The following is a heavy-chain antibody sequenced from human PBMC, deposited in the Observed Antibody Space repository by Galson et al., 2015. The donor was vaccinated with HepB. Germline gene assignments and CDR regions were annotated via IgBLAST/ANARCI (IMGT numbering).Heavy chain of an antibody. V-gene: IGHV3-33*01. J-gene: IGHJ6*02. Sequence: SLRLSCAAPGFTFSRYGMHWVRQAPGKGLEWVAVIWYDGSYKYYAESVKGRFTVSRENSKNTLFLQVNSLRAEDTAVYYCARDREPYSYGDSWYYGMDIWGQGTTVTVSS. CDR1: GFTFSRYG. D-gene: IGHD3-16*01. CDR3: ARDREPYSYGDSWYYGMDI. CDR2: IWYDGSYK.